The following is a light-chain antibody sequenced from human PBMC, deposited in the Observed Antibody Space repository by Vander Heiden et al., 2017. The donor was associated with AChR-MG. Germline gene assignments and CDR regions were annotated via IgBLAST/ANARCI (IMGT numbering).Light chain of an antibody. V-gene: IGLV2-8*01. Sequence: QSALTQPPSASGSPGQSVTISCTGTSSDVGAYNYVSWYQQYPGKAPKAILYDVTERPSGVPDRFSGSKSGNTAALTVSRLQTEDEADYYCASHAGSTVVFGGGTRLTVL. CDR2: DVT. CDR3: ASHAGSTVV. J-gene: IGLJ2*01. CDR1: SSDVGAYNY.